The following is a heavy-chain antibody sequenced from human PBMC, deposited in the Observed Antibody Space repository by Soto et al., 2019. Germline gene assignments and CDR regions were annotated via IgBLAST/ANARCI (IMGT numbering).Heavy chain of an antibody. J-gene: IGHJ6*02. CDR1: GYTFTSYA. Sequence: GASVKVSCKASGYTFTSYAMHCVHKAPGQRLEWMGWVNAGNGNTKYSQKFQGRVTITRDTSASTAYMELSSVRSEDTGVYYCARDPRSYGSLWYYGMDVWGQGTTVTVSS. CDR2: VNAGNGNT. CDR3: ARDPRSYGSLWYYGMDV. V-gene: IGHV1-3*01. D-gene: IGHD5-18*01.